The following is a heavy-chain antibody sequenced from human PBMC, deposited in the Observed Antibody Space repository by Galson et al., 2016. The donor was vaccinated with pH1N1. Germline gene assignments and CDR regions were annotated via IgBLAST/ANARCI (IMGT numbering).Heavy chain of an antibody. V-gene: IGHV2-70*17. CDR1: GFSLSGSGMS. CDR2: IDWDDDK. D-gene: IGHD6-19*01. J-gene: IGHJ3*02. Sequence: PALVKPTQTLTLTCTFPGFSLSGSGMSVSWIRQPPGKALEWLARIDWDDDKFYSTSLQTRLTISKDTSKNQVVLTMTNMYPVDTATYYCARTKRRGGWAFDIWGQGTIITVSS. CDR3: ARTKRRGGWAFDI.